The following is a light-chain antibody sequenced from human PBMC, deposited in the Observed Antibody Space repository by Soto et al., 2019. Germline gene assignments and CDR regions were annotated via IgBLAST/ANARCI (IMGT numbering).Light chain of an antibody. J-gene: IGLJ1*01. CDR3: SLYTSSSXFYV. CDR2: EVS. V-gene: IGLV2-18*01. Sequence: QSLLTQPPSVSGSPGQSVTISCTGTSSDVGSYNRFSWYQQPPGTAPKLMIYEVSNRPSGVRDRFSGSKSVNTASLTISGLQDENEDDYYCSLYTSSSXFYVVGTGTKVXV. CDR1: SSDVGSYNR.